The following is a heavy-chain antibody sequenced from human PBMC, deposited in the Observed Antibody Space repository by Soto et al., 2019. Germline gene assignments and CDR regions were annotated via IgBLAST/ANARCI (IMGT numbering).Heavy chain of an antibody. CDR1: GGSISSYY. CDR2: IYYSGST. D-gene: IGHD6-13*01. V-gene: IGHV4-59*01. J-gene: IGHJ4*02. CDR3: ARDLTAAGLVDY. Sequence: PSETLSLTCTVSGGSISSYYWSWIRQPPGKGLEWIGYIYYSGSTNYNPSLKSRVTISVDTSKNQFSLKLSSVTAADTAVYYCARDLTAAGLVDYWGQGTLVTVSS.